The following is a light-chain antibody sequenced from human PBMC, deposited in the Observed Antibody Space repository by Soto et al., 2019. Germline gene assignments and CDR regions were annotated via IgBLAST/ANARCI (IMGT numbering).Light chain of an antibody. CDR2: DAS. V-gene: IGKV3-11*01. J-gene: IGKJ2*01. CDR1: QSVSTY. Sequence: EIVLTQSPATLSLSPGERATLSCRASQSVSTYLAWYQQKPGQAPRLLIYDASTRATGIPARFSGSGSETDFNLTISSLEPEDFSVYFCQQRRHWPYMFTFGQGTRLEIK. CDR3: QQRRHWPYMFT.